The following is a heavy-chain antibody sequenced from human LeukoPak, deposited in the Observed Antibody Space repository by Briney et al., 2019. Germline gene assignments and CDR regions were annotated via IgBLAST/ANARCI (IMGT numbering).Heavy chain of an antibody. CDR3: TRMTTGHDY. D-gene: IGHD4-17*01. CDR2: INHSGYT. CDR1: GVSFNDYC. V-gene: IGHV4-34*01. J-gene: IGHJ4*02. Sequence: PSETLSLTCAVSGVSFNDYCWSWVRQTPGKGLEWIGEINHSGYTNDSPSLKSRVTLSIDTSRKQFSLNLRSVTVADTGIYYCTRMTTGHDYWGQGTLVTVSS.